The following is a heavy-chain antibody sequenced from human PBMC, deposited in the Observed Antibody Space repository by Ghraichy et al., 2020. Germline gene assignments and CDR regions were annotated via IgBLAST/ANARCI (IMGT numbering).Heavy chain of an antibody. V-gene: IGHV1-58*01. Sequence: SVKVSCKASGFTFSNSAVQWVRRARGQRLEWVGWIVVGSGNTHYARALWNRVTITRDMSTSTVYMELSSLRSDDTAVYYCAADARIVATEDVFDIWGQGTMVTVSS. CDR2: IVVGSGNT. J-gene: IGHJ3*02. D-gene: IGHD5-12*01. CDR3: AADARIVATEDVFDI. CDR1: GFTFSNSA.